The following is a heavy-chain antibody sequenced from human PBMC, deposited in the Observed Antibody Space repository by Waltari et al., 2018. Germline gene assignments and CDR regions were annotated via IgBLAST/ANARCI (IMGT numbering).Heavy chain of an antibody. Sequence: QVQLVQSGAEVKKPGASVKVSCKASGYTFTSYYMHWVRQAPGQGLEWMGIINPSGGSTSYAQKFQGRVTMTRDTSTSTVYMELSSLRSEDTAVYYCARQLRTMVVTHYYYYMDVWGKGTTVTVSS. CDR2: INPSGGST. D-gene: IGHD3-10*01. CDR3: ARQLRTMVVTHYYYYMDV. CDR1: GYTFTSYY. V-gene: IGHV1-46*01. J-gene: IGHJ6*03.